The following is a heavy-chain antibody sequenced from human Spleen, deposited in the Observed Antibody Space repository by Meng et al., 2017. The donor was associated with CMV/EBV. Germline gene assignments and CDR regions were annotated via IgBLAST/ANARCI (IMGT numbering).Heavy chain of an antibody. CDR1: GGSISSNTYY. D-gene: IGHD2-2*02. CDR3: ARHGYCSSTSCYITAGGFDP. CDR2: IYYGGGT. V-gene: IGHV4-39*01. J-gene: IGHJ5*02. Sequence: SETLSLTCTVSGGSISSNTYYWGWIRQPPGKGLEWIGSIYYGGGTYYNPSLKSRVAISVDTPENQFSLQLSSVTAADTAVYYCARHGYCSSTSCYITAGGFDPWGQGTLVTVSS.